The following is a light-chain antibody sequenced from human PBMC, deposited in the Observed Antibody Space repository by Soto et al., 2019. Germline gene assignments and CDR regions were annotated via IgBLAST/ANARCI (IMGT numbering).Light chain of an antibody. CDR3: QRYDNRPLT. V-gene: IGKV1-33*01. Sequence: DIAITQSPASLSLSLLARSTLPCQASQDIGNSLKWYQQKPGKTPKLLIYGASTMATGVPARFSGSGSGTEFTFTINSLQSEDIATYYCQRYDNRPLTFGGGTKVDTK. CDR2: GAS. CDR1: QDIGNS. J-gene: IGKJ4*01.